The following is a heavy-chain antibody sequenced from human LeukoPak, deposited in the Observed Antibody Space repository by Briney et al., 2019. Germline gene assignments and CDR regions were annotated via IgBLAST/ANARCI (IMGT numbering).Heavy chain of an antibody. CDR1: GFTFSSYD. CDR3: ARGSFGDPIDY. J-gene: IGHJ4*02. V-gene: IGHV3-13*01. D-gene: IGHD4-17*01. Sequence: GGSLRLSCAASGFTFSSYDMHWVRQATGKGLEWVSAIGTAGDTYYPGSVKGRLTISRENAKNSLYLQMNSLRAGDTAVYYCARGSFGDPIDYWGQGTLVTVSS. CDR2: IGTAGDT.